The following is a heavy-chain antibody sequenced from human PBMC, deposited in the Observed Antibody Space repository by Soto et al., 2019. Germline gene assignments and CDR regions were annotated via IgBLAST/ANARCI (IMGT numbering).Heavy chain of an antibody. CDR1: GFSLSNARMG. V-gene: IGHV2-26*01. D-gene: IGHD3-22*01. CDR3: ARMTYYYDSSGPDQDWYFAL. J-gene: IGHJ2*01. Sequence: QVTLKESGPVLVKPTETLTLTCTVSGFSLSNARMGVSWIRQPQGKALEWLAHIFSNDEKSYSTSLKSRLTISKDTSKSQVVLTMTNMDPVDTATYYCARMTYYYDSSGPDQDWYFALWGRGTLVTVSS. CDR2: IFSNDEK.